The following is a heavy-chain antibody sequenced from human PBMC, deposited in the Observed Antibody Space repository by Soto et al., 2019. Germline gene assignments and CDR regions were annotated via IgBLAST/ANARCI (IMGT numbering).Heavy chain of an antibody. CDR1: GYTFTGCY. D-gene: IGHD6-13*01. CDR3: AREGAAGDFDY. V-gene: IGHV1-2*02. CDR2: INPNSGGT. Sequence: GASVNVSCKSSGYTFTGCYIHWVRQAPGQGLEWMGWINPNSGGTNYAQKFQGRVTMTRDTSISTAYMELSRLRSDDTAVYYCAREGAAGDFDYWGQGTLVTVSS. J-gene: IGHJ4*02.